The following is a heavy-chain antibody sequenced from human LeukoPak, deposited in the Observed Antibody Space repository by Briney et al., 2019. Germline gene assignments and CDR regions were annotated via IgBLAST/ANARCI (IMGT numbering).Heavy chain of an antibody. CDR2: IYYSGST. D-gene: IGHD3-10*01. J-gene: IGHJ6*02. CDR1: GGSISSYY. Sequence: SETLSLTCTVSGGSISSYYWSWIRQPPGKGLEWIGYIYYSGSTNYNPSLKSRVTISVDTSKNQFSLKLSSVTAADTAVYYCARERSRGSGSPYYYYGMDVWGQGTTVTVSS. CDR3: ARERSRGSGSPYYYYGMDV. V-gene: IGHV4-59*01.